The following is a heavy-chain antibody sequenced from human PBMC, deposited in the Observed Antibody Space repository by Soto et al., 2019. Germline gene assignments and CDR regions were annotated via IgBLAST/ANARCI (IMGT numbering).Heavy chain of an antibody. V-gene: IGHV3-49*03. Sequence: GGSLRLSCTASGFTFGDYAMSWFRQAPGKGLEWVGFIRSKAYGGTTEYAASVKGRFTISRDDSKSIAYLQMNSLKTEDTAVYYCTRDLYSNYMGWFDPWGQGTLVTVSS. CDR2: IRSKAYGGTT. D-gene: IGHD4-4*01. J-gene: IGHJ5*02. CDR1: GFTFGDYA. CDR3: TRDLYSNYMGWFDP.